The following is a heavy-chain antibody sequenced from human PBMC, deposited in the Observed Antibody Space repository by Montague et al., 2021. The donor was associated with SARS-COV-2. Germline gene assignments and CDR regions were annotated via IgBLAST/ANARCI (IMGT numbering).Heavy chain of an antibody. CDR1: GGSFSRYF. CDR2: IYTSGRT. V-gene: IGHV4-4*07. J-gene: IGHJ4*02. Sequence: TLSLTCDVYGGSFSRYFCSWIRQPAGKGLEWIGRIYTSGRTDYNPSLKSRLTISFNASKNEFSLRLNSLTAADTAVYYCARDFPTGRYYFDFWGQGTLVIVSS. CDR3: ARDFPTGRYYFDF. D-gene: IGHD3-10*01.